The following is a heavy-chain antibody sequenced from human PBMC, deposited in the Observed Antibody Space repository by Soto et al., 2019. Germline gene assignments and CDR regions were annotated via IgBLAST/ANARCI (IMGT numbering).Heavy chain of an antibody. CDR2: ISYDGSNK. CDR1: GFTFSSYG. D-gene: IGHD4-17*01. J-gene: IGHJ4*02. V-gene: IGHV3-30*18. Sequence: VQLVESGGGVVQPGRSLRLSCAASGFTFSSYGMHWVRQAPGKGLEWVAVISYDGSNKYYADSVKGRFTISRDNSKNTLYLQMNSLRAEDTAVYYCAKTLDGYGDYFDYWGQGTLVTVSS. CDR3: AKTLDGYGDYFDY.